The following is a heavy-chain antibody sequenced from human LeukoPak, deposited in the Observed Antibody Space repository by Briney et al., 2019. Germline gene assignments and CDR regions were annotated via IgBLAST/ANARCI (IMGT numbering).Heavy chain of an antibody. Sequence: SETLSLTCTVSGGSISSYDWSWIRQPPGKGLEWIGYIYYSGSTNYNPSLKSRVSISVDTSKNQFSLKLGSVTAADTAVYYCGRAEGQTFDYWGQGTLVTVSS. CDR1: GGSISSYD. J-gene: IGHJ4*02. CDR2: IYYSGST. CDR3: GRAEGQTFDY. V-gene: IGHV4-59*01.